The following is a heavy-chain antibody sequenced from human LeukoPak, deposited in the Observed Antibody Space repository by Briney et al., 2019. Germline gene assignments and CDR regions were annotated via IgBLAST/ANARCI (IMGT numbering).Heavy chain of an antibody. CDR1: GGSFSGYY. V-gene: IGHV4-34*01. D-gene: IGHD5-24*01. CDR3: ARGRDGYNV. CDR2: INHSGST. Sequence: SSETLSLTCAVYGGSFSGYYWSWIRQPPGKGLEWIGEINHSGSTNYNPSLKSRVTISVDMSKNQFSLKLSSVTAADTAVYYCARGRDGYNVWGQGTLVTVSS. J-gene: IGHJ4*02.